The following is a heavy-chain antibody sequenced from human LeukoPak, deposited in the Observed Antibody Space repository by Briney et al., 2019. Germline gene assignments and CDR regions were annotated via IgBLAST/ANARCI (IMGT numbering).Heavy chain of an antibody. J-gene: IGHJ6*02. Sequence: PGGSLRLSCAASGFTFSNYAMSWVRQAPGKGLEWVSGISSSGGSTYYADSVRGRFTISRDNSKNTLYLQMNSLRAEDTAVYYCAKDQPRIWFGDSADYGMDVWGQGTTVAVSS. V-gene: IGHV3-23*01. CDR2: ISSSGGST. CDR3: AKDQPRIWFGDSADYGMDV. D-gene: IGHD3-10*01. CDR1: GFTFSNYA.